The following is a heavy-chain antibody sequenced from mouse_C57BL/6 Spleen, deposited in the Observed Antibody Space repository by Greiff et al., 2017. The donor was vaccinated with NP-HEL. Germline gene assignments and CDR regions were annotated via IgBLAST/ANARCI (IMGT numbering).Heavy chain of an antibody. CDR2: IYPGDGDT. Sequence: QVQLQQSGPELVKPGASVKISCKASGYAFSSSWMNWVKQRPGKGLEWIGRIYPGDGDTNYNGKFKGKATLTADKSSSTAYMQLSSLTSEDSAVYFCARSGGNHAMDYWGQGTSVTVSS. CDR1: GYAFSSSW. J-gene: IGHJ4*01. V-gene: IGHV1-82*01. CDR3: ARSGGNHAMDY. D-gene: IGHD2-1*01.